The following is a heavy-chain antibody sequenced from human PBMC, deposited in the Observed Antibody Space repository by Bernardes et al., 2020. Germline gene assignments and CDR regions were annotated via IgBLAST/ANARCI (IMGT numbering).Heavy chain of an antibody. J-gene: IGHJ5*02. CDR2: VYYTGTT. Sequence: SETLSLTCSVSGASIGRGYYWSWIRQFPGKGLEWLGYVYYTGTTYYNSSLKSRVTISVDTSKNQFSLKLSSVTAADTAVYYCARGGYSSSWYGPRDWFDPWGQGTLVTVSS. D-gene: IGHD6-13*01. V-gene: IGHV4-31*03. CDR1: GASIGRGYY. CDR3: ARGGYSSSWYGPRDWFDP.